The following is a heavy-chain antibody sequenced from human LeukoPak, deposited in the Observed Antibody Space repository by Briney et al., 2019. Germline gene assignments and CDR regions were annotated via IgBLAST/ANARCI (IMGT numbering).Heavy chain of an antibody. Sequence: SVKVSCKASGGTFSSYAISWVRQAPGQGLEWMGGIIPIFGTANYAQKFQGRVTITADESTSTAYMELSSLRSEDTAVYYCARSGSYPPLGAFDIRGQGTMVTVSS. CDR3: ARSGSYPPLGAFDI. J-gene: IGHJ3*02. D-gene: IGHD1-26*01. V-gene: IGHV1-69*13. CDR1: GGTFSSYA. CDR2: IIPIFGTA.